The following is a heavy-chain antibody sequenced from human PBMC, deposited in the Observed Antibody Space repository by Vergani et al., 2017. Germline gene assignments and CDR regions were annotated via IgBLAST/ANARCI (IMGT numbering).Heavy chain of an antibody. J-gene: IGHJ4*02. Sequence: EVQLVESGGGLVKPGGSLRLSCAASGFTFSSYSMNWVRQAPGKGLEWVSSISSSSSYIYYADSVKGRFTISRDNAKNSLYLQMNSLRAEDTAGYYCARDRGEVIVPAANSYYFDYWGQGTLVTVSS. V-gene: IGHV3-21*01. D-gene: IGHD2-2*01. CDR3: ARDRGEVIVPAANSYYFDY. CDR2: ISSSSSYI. CDR1: GFTFSSYS.